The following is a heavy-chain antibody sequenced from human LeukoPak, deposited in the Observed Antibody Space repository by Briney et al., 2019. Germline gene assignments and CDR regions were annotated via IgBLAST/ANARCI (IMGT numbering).Heavy chain of an antibody. CDR3: ASGIDY. J-gene: IGHJ4*02. Sequence: SETLSLTCTVSGGSISSGSYYWSWIRQPAGKGLEWIGRIYTSGSTNYNPSLKGRVTISVDTSKNQFSLKLSSVTAADTAVYYCASGIDYWGQGTLVTVSS. D-gene: IGHD1-26*01. CDR1: GGSISSGSYY. V-gene: IGHV4-61*02. CDR2: IYTSGST.